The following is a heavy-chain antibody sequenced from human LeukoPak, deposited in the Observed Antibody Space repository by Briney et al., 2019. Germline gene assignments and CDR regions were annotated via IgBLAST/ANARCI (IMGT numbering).Heavy chain of an antibody. D-gene: IGHD4-11*01. V-gene: IGHV4-59*01. CDR2: IYYSGST. CDR1: GDSISSYY. CDR3: TRTLYINYQYYFDY. Sequence: SETLSLTCTVSGDSISSYYWSWIRQPPGKGLEWIAYIYYSGSTNYNPSFKSRVTISVDTSKNQFSLKLSSVTAADTAVYYCTRTLYINYQYYFDYWGQGTLVTVSS. J-gene: IGHJ4*02.